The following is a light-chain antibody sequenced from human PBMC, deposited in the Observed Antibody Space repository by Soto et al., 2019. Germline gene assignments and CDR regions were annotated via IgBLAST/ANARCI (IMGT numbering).Light chain of an antibody. CDR3: SSYAGTNTVL. CDR2: EVS. CDR1: SSDVGAYKY. J-gene: IGLJ2*01. V-gene: IGLV2-8*01. Sequence: QSVLTQPPSASGSPGQSVTISCTGTSSDVGAYKYVSWYQQHPGKAPKLMIYEVSERPSGVPDRFSASKSGNTASLTVSGLQPEDEADYYCSSYAGTNTVLFGGGTKLTVL.